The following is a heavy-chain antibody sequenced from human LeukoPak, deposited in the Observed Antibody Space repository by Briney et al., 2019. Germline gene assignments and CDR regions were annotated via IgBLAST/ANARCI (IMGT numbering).Heavy chain of an antibody. CDR2: ISSSGAGT. CDR1: GFTFSSYA. Sequence: GGSLRLSCAASGFTFSSYAMSWVRQAPGKGLEWVSGISSSGAGTYYADSVKGRFTISRDNSKSTLYLQMNSLRAEDTAVYYCAKNRGSGSYRNFDSWGQGTLVTVSS. V-gene: IGHV3-23*01. D-gene: IGHD3-10*01. J-gene: IGHJ4*02. CDR3: AKNRGSGSYRNFDS.